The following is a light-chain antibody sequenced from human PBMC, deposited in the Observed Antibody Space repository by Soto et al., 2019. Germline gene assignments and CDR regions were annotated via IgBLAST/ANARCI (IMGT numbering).Light chain of an antibody. J-gene: IGKJ4*01. CDR1: HSVGTN. Sequence: DILFTQSPATLSFSPGQRATLSCRASHSVGTNLMWYQQKPGQPPRLLISYASNRATGIPGRFSGGGSGTDFTLTISSLEPEDFAVYYCQQRNYWLSFGGGTKVDI. CDR2: YAS. CDR3: QQRNYWLS. V-gene: IGKV3-11*01.